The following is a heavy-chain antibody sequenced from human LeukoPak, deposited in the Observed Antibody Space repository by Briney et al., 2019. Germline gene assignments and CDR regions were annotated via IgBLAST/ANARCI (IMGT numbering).Heavy chain of an antibody. D-gene: IGHD3-22*01. CDR2: VMAIFGGV. CDR3: ARGELGDRSGFSFFDY. Sequence: SVKVSCKAPRGTFDSYGISWVRQAPGQGLEWMGGVMAIFGGVKYGQKFQGRATITTDASTSTAYMELRSLTSEDTGISYCARGELGDRSGFSFFDYWGQGTLVTVSS. V-gene: IGHV1-69*05. J-gene: IGHJ4*02. CDR1: RGTFDSYG.